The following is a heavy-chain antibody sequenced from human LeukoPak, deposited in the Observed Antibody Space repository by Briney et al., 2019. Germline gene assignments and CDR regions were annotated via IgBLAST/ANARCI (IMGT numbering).Heavy chain of an antibody. J-gene: IGHJ4*02. V-gene: IGHV4-39*07. D-gene: IGHD3-16*02. CDR2: ISYSGTT. CDR3: ARQVIQAYYFDY. CDR1: GASISSTSYY. Sequence: SETLSLTCSVSGASISSTSYYWGWIRRPPGKGLEWIGSISYSGTTFYSPSLESRVTISADTSKNQFSLKLSSVTATDTAVYYCARQVIQAYYFDYWGQGTLVTVSS.